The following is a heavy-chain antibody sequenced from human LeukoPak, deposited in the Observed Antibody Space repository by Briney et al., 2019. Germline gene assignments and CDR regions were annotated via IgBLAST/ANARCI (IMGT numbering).Heavy chain of an antibody. J-gene: IGHJ6*03. CDR1: GFTFSSYG. Sequence: PGGSLRLSCAASGFTFSSYGMHWVRQAPGKGLEWVAFIRYDGSNKYYADSVKGRFTISRDNSKNTLYLQMNSLRAEDTAVYYCAKGSQATIFGVVPHCMDVWGKGTTVTVSS. CDR2: IRYDGSNK. CDR3: AKGSQATIFGVVPHCMDV. V-gene: IGHV3-30*02. D-gene: IGHD3-3*01.